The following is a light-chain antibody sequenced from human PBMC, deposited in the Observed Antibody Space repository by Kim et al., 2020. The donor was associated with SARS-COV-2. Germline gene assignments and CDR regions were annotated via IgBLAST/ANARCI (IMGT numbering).Light chain of an antibody. CDR2: GRN. J-gene: IGLJ1*01. Sequence: LGQTVKIKCQGDSLRSYYASWYQQKPGQAPILVIYGRNNRPSGIPDRFSGSSSVNTASLTITGAQAEDEADYYCNSRDSTGKRWVFGTGTKVTVL. V-gene: IGLV3-19*01. CDR1: SLRSYY. CDR3: NSRDSTGKRWV.